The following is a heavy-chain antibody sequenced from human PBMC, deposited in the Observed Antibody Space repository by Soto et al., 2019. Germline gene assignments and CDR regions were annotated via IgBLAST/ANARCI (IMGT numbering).Heavy chain of an antibody. CDR2: ISYDGSSK. V-gene: IGHV3-30*18. CDR1: GFVFSRYG. CDR3: AKGGCASTSCYCND. Sequence: GGSLRLSCVASGFVFSRYGMHWVRQAPGKGLEWVAVISYDGSSKFHSDSLKGRFTISRDNSKNTLYLQMNSLRPEDTAVYYCAKGGCASTSCYCNDWGQGILVTVSS. J-gene: IGHJ4*02. D-gene: IGHD2-2*01.